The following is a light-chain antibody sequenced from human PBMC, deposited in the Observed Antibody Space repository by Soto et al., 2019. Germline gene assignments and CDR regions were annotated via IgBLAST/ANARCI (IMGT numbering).Light chain of an antibody. CDR3: QQYGSSPPWT. J-gene: IGKJ1*01. CDR2: GAS. CDR1: QSVSSSF. Sequence: EIVLTQSPGTLSLSPGERATLSCRASQSVSSSFLAWYQQKPGQAPRLLIYGASIRATGIPDRFSGSGSGTDFTLTISRLEPEDFAVYYCQQYGSSPPWTFGKGTKVEIK. V-gene: IGKV3-20*01.